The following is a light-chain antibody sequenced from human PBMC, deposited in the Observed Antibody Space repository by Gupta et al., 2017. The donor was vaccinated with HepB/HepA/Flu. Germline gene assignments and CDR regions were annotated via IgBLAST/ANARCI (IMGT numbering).Light chain of an antibody. CDR1: QSISSW. CDR2: KAS. CDR3: QQYDTYST. Sequence: DIQMTQSPSTLSASVGDRVTITCRASQSISSWLAWYQQKPGKAPKLLIYKASNLEGGVPSRFSGSGSGTEFTLTISSLHPDDFATYYCQQYDTYSTFGPGTKVDIK. V-gene: IGKV1-5*03. J-gene: IGKJ3*01.